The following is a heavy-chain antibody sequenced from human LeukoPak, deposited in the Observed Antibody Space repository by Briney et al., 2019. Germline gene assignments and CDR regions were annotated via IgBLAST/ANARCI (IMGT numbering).Heavy chain of an antibody. J-gene: IGHJ3*02. CDR3: ARRRGRNDAFDI. CDR2: IYYSGST. CDR1: GGSISSSSYY. V-gene: IGHV4-39*01. D-gene: IGHD2-15*01. Sequence: SETLSLTCTVSGGSISSSSYYWGWIRQPPGKGLEWIGSIYYSGSTYYNPSLKSRVTISVDTSKNQFSLKLSSVTAADTAVYYCARRRGRNDAFDIGGQGTMVTVSS.